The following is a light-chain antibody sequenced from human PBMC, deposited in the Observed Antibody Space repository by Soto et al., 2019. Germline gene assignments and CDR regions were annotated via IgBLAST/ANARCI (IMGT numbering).Light chain of an antibody. CDR3: QHNVTWPLT. Sequence: DIQMTQSPSSLSASVGDRATITCRASQSISSYLAWYQQKPGKAPKLLIYGASNMESGIPARFSGSGSGTEFTLTICSLQSEDFAAYYCQHNVTWPLTFGEGTKVDIK. CDR1: QSISSY. J-gene: IGKJ4*02. CDR2: GAS. V-gene: IGKV1-39*01.